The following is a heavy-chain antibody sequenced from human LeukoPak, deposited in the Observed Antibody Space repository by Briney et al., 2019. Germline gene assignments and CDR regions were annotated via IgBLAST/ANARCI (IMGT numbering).Heavy chain of an antibody. D-gene: IGHD2-2*01. Sequence: GGSLRLSCAASGFTFSSSAMNWVRQAPGKGLEWVSSINNVGSHIYYADSVKGRFTISRDNAKNSLYLQMNGLGAEDTAVYYCAKDGSKYQRSGAFDIWGQGTMVTVSS. CDR3: AKDGSKYQRSGAFDI. CDR1: GFTFSSSA. V-gene: IGHV3-21*01. CDR2: INNVGSHI. J-gene: IGHJ3*02.